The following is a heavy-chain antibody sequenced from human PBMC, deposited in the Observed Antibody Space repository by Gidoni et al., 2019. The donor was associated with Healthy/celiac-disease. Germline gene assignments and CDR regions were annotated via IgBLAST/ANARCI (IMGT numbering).Heavy chain of an antibody. V-gene: IGHV1-69*02. D-gene: IGHD1-1*01. CDR2: IIPILGIA. Sequence: QVQLVQSGAEVKKPGSSVKVSCQASGGTFSSYTISWVRPAPGQGLEWMGRIIPILGIANYAQKFQGRVTITADKSTSTAYMELSSLRSEDTAVYYCARGMRWNDAFDIWGQGTMVTVSS. CDR1: GGTFSSYT. CDR3: ARGMRWNDAFDI. J-gene: IGHJ3*02.